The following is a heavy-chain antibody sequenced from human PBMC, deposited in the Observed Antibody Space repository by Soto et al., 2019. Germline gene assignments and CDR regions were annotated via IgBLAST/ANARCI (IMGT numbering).Heavy chain of an antibody. Sequence: PGGSLRLSCAASGFTFTCYAMNLVRQTPTKGLEWVSAISAGGDNTYYRDSVRGRFTISRENSRNTLYLQMNSLTAEDTDVYYCAAHWETNPGAINYWDQGTLVTVSS. D-gene: IGHD1-26*01. CDR3: AAHWETNPGAINY. V-gene: IGHV3-23*01. J-gene: IGHJ4*02. CDR1: GFTFTCYA. CDR2: ISAGGDNT.